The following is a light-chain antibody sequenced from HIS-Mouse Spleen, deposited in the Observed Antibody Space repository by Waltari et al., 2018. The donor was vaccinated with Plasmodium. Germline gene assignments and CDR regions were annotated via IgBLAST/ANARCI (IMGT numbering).Light chain of an antibody. CDR1: SSDVGGYNY. V-gene: IGLV2-11*01. J-gene: IGLJ3*02. CDR2: DVS. Sequence: QSALTQPRSVSGSPGQSITISCTGTSSDVGGYNYVSWYQQHQGKAPKLIIYDVSKRPSGVPYLFSGSKSGNTSSLTISGLQADDEPDYYCCSYAGSYTWVFGGGTKLTVL. CDR3: CSYAGSYTWV.